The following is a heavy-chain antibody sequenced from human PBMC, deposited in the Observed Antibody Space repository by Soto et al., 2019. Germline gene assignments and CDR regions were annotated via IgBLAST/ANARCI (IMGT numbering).Heavy chain of an antibody. V-gene: IGHV3-21*01. Sequence: GGSLRLSCTASGFLFGSYTMNLVRQAPGKGLEWVSSVSFRGDIYYADSLEGRFTISRDDAKNSLYLQMNSLRAEDTAVYYCARGCSSASCYYYWGQGTLVTVSS. CDR1: GFLFGSYT. CDR2: VSFRGDI. J-gene: IGHJ4*02. D-gene: IGHD2-2*01. CDR3: ARGCSSASCYYY.